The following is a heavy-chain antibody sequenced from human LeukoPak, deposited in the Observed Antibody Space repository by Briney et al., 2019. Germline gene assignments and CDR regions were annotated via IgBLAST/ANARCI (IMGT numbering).Heavy chain of an antibody. CDR1: GYTFTDYY. CDR2: INPNTGGP. D-gene: IGHD4-17*01. J-gene: IGHJ4*02. CDR3: ARGSSVRGLDY. V-gene: IGHV1-2*02. Sequence: GASVKVSCKASGYTFTDYYIHWVRLAPGQGLEWMGWINPNTGGPFYAQKFQGRVTMTRDTSITTAYMELSRLRSDDTAVYYCARGSSVRGLDYWGQGTLVTVSS.